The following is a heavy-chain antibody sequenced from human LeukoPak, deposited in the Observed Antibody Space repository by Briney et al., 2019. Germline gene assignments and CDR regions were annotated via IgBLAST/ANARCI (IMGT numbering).Heavy chain of an antibody. V-gene: IGHV4-4*07. CDR2: IHTSGST. D-gene: IGHD5-24*01. CDR1: GDSINTYY. Sequence: SETLSLTCTVSGDSINTYYWSWIRQSAGKGLDWIGRIHTSGSTNYNPSLKSRVTMSLDTSKNQLSLKVNSVTATDTAVYYCGASRDGYIDYWGQGILVTVSS. J-gene: IGHJ4*02. CDR3: GASRDGYIDY.